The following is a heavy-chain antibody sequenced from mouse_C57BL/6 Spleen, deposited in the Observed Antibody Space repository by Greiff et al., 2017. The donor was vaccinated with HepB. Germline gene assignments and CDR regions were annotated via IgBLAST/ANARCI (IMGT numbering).Heavy chain of an antibody. CDR2: ISSGSSTI. V-gene: IGHV5-17*01. CDR1: GFTFSDYG. J-gene: IGHJ3*01. D-gene: IGHD2-2*01. CDR3: ARRRGYGYDGGSWFAY. Sequence: VQLKESGGGLVKPGGSLKLSCAASGFTFSDYGMHWVRQAPEKGLEWVAYISSGSSTIYYADTVKGRDTISRDNAKNTLFRQMTSLRSEDTAMYYCARRRGYGYDGGSWFAYWGQGTLVTVSA.